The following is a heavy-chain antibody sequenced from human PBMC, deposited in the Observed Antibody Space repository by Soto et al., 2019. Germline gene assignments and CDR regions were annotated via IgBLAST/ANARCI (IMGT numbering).Heavy chain of an antibody. CDR1: GGSISSDGHY. CDR3: AKEGVGNAFDI. Sequence: QVQLQESGPGLVKPSQTLSLTCTVSGGSISSDGHYWSWIRQHPGKGLEWIGYIYYSGSTYYHPSLKNRVTISVGTSKNQFSLKLRSVTAADTAVYYCAKEGVGNAFDIWGQGTLVIVSS. J-gene: IGHJ3*02. D-gene: IGHD1-1*01. CDR2: IYYSGST. V-gene: IGHV4-31*03.